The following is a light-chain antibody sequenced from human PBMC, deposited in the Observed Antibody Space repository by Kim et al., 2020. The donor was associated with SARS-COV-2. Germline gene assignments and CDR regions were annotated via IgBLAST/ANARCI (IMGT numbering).Light chain of an antibody. J-gene: IGLJ1*01. V-gene: IGLV3-21*04. CDR1: DIGSKS. Sequence: SYELTQPPSVSVAPGKTARITCGGNDIGSKSVHWYQQKPGQAPVLVIFYDSDRPSGIPERFSAFNSGNTATLTISRVEAGDEADFYCQVWDSSGDHPYVFGTGTKVTVL. CDR2: YDS. CDR3: QVWDSSGDHPYV.